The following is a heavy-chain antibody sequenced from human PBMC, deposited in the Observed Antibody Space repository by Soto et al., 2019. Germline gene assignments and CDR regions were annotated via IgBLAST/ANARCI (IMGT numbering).Heavy chain of an antibody. V-gene: IGHV4-59*02. CDR3: ASGGWELLVPLFY. CDR2: IHYSGTP. D-gene: IGHD2-15*01. J-gene: IGHJ4*02. Sequence: QVQLQESGPGLVRTSETVSLTCTVSGGSVSAYYWTWIRQPPGKGLEWVGYIHYSGTPNYSPSLKHRVTISVDLSKNQVSLQLNSVTAADTAVYYCASGGWELLVPLFYWGQGALVTVSA. CDR1: GGSVSAYY.